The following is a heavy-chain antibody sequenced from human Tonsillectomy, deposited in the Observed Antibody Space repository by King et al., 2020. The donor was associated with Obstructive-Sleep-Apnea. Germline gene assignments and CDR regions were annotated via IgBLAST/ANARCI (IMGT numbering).Heavy chain of an antibody. Sequence: EVQLVESGGGLVRPGGSLRLSCAASGFSFSTYWMTWVRQAPGKGLEWVANIRQDGTEMYYLDSVKGRFTISRDNAKNSLYLQMNSLRAEDTAVYYCARENDNDTYGYSHYFDYWGQGTLVTVSS. CDR2: IRQDGTEM. CDR3: ARENDNDTYGYSHYFDY. CDR1: GFSFSTYW. V-gene: IGHV3-7*03. D-gene: IGHD5-18*01. J-gene: IGHJ4*02.